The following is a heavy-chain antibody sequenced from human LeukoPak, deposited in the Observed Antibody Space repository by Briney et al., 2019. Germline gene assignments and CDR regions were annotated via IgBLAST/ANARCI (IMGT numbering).Heavy chain of an antibody. D-gene: IGHD5-12*01. CDR1: GFIFRNYG. CDR3: ARDSGRAQGWFGP. J-gene: IGHJ5*02. CDR2: INSHGDNT. Sequence: PGGSLRLSCAASGFIFRNYGMHWVRQAPGKGLEYVSSINSHGDNTYYADSVRGRFTISRDNSKNMLYLQMGSLTTEDTAVFYCARDSGRAQGWFGPWGQGTLVTVSS. V-gene: IGHV3-64*02.